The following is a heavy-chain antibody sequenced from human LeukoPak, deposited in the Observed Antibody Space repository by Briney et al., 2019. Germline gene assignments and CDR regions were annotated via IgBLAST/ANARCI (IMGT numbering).Heavy chain of an antibody. J-gene: IGHJ5*02. V-gene: IGHV3-48*01. Sequence: AGGSLRLSCAASGFTFSSYSMNWVRQALGKGLEWVSSISSSSTIYYADSVKGRFTISRDNAKNSLYLQMNSLRAEDTAVYYCARDRAAGWFDPWGQGTLVTVSS. CDR3: ARDRAAGWFDP. CDR2: ISSSSTI. D-gene: IGHD6-13*01. CDR1: GFTFSSYS.